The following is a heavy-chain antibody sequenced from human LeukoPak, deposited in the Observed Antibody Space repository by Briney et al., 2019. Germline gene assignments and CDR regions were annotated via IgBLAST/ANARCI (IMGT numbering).Heavy chain of an antibody. CDR2: ISGSGGST. CDR3: AKGDYGGNSAGYGFDV. D-gene: IGHD4-23*01. J-gene: IGHJ3*01. Sequence: GGSLRLSCAASGFTFSSYAMNWVRQAPGKGLEWVSAISGSGGSTYYADSVKGRFTISRDNSKNTLNLQMTSLRAEDTAVYYCAKGDYGGNSAGYGFDVWGQGTMVTVSS. V-gene: IGHV3-23*01. CDR1: GFTFSSYA.